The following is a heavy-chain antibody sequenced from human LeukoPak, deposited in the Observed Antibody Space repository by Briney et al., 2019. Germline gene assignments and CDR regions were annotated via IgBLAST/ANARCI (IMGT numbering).Heavy chain of an antibody. D-gene: IGHD6-19*01. V-gene: IGHV1-8*01. J-gene: IGHJ5*02. CDR2: MNPNSGNT. CDR1: GYTFTSYD. Sequence: GASVKVSCKASGYTFTSYDINWVRQATGQGLEWMGWMNPNSGNTGYAQKFQGRVTMTRNTSISTAYMELSSLRSEDTAVYYCARVESVAGTGWFDPWGQGTLVTVSS. CDR3: ARVESVAGTGWFDP.